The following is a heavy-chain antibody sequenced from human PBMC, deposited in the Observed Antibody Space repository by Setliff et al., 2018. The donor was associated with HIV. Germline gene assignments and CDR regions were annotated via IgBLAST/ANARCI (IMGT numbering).Heavy chain of an antibody. D-gene: IGHD1-1*01. Sequence: LRLSCAASEFTFSRYWMVWVRQAPGKGLLWVSRISSDAITTTYADSVKGRFTISRDNAKNTLYLQMNSLRAEDTAVYYCARDFGSGIDYWGQGTLVTVSS. CDR2: ISSDAITT. CDR1: EFTFSRYW. CDR3: ARDFGSGIDY. V-gene: IGHV3-74*01. J-gene: IGHJ4*02.